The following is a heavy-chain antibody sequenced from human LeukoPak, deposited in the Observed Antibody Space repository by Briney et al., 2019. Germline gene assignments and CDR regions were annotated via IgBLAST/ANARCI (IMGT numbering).Heavy chain of an antibody. J-gene: IGHJ5*02. D-gene: IGHD1-14*01. CDR1: GFTFSDYW. CDR2: IKQDGNEK. Sequence: GGSLRLSCVVSGFTFSDYWMSWVRQAPGKGLEWVANIKQDGNEKHYVDSVKGRFTISRDNAKYSLYLQMNSLRAEDTAVYYCARHTTLDPWGQGALVTVSS. V-gene: IGHV3-7*01. CDR3: ARHTTLDP.